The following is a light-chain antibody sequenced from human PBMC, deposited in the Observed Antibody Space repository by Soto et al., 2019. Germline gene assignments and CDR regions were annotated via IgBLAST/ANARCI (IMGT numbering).Light chain of an antibody. CDR2: GAS. CDR1: QSINSN. CDR3: QQYSNWWS. V-gene: IGKV3-15*01. Sequence: EIVMTQSPATLPVSPGERATLSCRASQSINSNLAWYQQKPGQAPRLLIYGASTRATGVPARFSGSGSGTEFTLTISSLQSEDFALYYCQQYSNWWSFGQGTKVDIK. J-gene: IGKJ1*01.